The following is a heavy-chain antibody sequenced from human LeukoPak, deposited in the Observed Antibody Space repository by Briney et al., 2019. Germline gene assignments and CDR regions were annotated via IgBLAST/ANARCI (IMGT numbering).Heavy chain of an antibody. Sequence: ESGPTLVKPTQTLTLTCTFSGFSLSTSGVGVGWIRQPPRKSLERLALIYWDDDKRYSPSLKSRLTITKDTSKNQVVLTMTNMDPVDTATYYCAHRRVLRGVFWFDPWGQGTLVTVSS. CDR1: GFSLSTSGVG. V-gene: IGHV2-5*02. CDR2: IYWDDDK. J-gene: IGHJ5*02. CDR3: AHRRVLRGVFWFDP. D-gene: IGHD3-10*01.